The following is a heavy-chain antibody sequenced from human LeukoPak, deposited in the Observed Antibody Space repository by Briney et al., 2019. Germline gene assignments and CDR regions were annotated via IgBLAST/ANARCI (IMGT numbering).Heavy chain of an antibody. J-gene: IGHJ4*02. CDR1: GVTFSSYA. Sequence: GRSLRLSCAASGVTFSSYAMHWVRQAPGKGLEWVAVISYDGSSKYYADSVKGRFTISRDNSKNTLYLQMNSLRAEDTAVFYCARDQGYVFDYWGQGTLVTVSS. CDR2: ISYDGSSK. D-gene: IGHD6-13*01. CDR3: ARDQGYVFDY. V-gene: IGHV3-30-3*01.